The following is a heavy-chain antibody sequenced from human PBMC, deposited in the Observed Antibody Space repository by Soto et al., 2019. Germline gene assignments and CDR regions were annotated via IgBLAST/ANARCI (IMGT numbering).Heavy chain of an antibody. CDR3: AKDQSPIRFLEWLLPYYFDY. J-gene: IGHJ4*02. CDR2: ISGSGGST. V-gene: IGHV3-23*01. Sequence: GGSLRLSCAASGFTFSSYAMSWVRQAPGKGLEWVSAISGSGGSTYYADSGKGRFTIPRDNSKKTLYLQMNSLRAEDTAVYYCAKDQSPIRFLEWLLPYYFDYWGQGTLVTVSS. D-gene: IGHD3-3*01. CDR1: GFTFSSYA.